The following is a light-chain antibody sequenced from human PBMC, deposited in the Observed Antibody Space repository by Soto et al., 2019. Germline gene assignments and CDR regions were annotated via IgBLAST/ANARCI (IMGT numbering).Light chain of an antibody. CDR1: SNDIGAYNY. Sequence: QAVVTQPASVSGSPGQSITISCTGTSNDIGAYNYVSWYQQHPGKAPKLMIYEVKNRPSGVSNRFSGSKSGNTASLTISGLQAEDEADYYCTSYTSSGTWVFGGGTKLTVL. CDR2: EVK. J-gene: IGLJ3*02. CDR3: TSYTSSGTWV. V-gene: IGLV2-14*01.